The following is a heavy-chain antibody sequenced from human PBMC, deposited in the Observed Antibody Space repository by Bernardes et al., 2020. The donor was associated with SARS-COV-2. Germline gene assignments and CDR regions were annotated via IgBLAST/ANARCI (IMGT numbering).Heavy chain of an antibody. V-gene: IGHV3-73*01. J-gene: IGHJ6*02. D-gene: IGHD1-26*01. Sequence: GGSLRLSCAASGFTFRGSAMHWVRQASGPGLEWVGRLRSKANSYATAYAASVKGRFTISRDDSKNTAYLQMNSLKTEDTAVYYCTAFIVGAMMDVWGQGTTVTVSS. CDR1: GFTFRGSA. CDR3: TAFIVGAMMDV. CDR2: LRSKANSYAT.